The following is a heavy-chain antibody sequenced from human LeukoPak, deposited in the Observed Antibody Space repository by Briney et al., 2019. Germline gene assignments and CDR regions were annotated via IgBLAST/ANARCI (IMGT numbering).Heavy chain of an antibody. Sequence: GGSLRLSCAASGFTFSNSAMSWVRQAPGKGLEWVSTLRGSGITTYYADSVKGRFTISRDNSKNTLYLQMNSLRAEDTAVYYCAKGIYSSGWSYFDYWGHGTLVTISS. D-gene: IGHD6-19*01. CDR2: LRGSGITT. V-gene: IGHV3-23*01. CDR3: AKGIYSSGWSYFDY. CDR1: GFTFSNSA. J-gene: IGHJ4*01.